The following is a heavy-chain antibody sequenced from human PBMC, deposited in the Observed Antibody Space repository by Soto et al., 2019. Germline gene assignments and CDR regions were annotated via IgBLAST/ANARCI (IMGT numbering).Heavy chain of an antibody. V-gene: IGHV3-33*01. D-gene: IGHD3-3*01. CDR1: GFSFSSYG. CDR3: ARSNYDFWSGYYYPDY. Sequence: QVQLVESGGGVVQPGRSLRLSCAASGFSFSSYGMHWVRQAPGKGLEWLAVIWFDGSRKNHADSVKGRFTISRDNSKNTLYLQMNSLRAEDTAVYYCARSNYDFWSGYYYPDYWAQGTLVTVSS. CDR2: IWFDGSRK. J-gene: IGHJ4*02.